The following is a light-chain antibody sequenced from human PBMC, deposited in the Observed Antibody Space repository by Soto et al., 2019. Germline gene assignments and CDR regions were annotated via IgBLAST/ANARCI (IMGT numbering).Light chain of an antibody. CDR1: QSVTSTY. Sequence: EIVLTQSPDTLSLSPGDRATLSCRASQSVTSTYLAWYQQKPGQTPRLLIYGASTRATGIPDRFSGSGSGTDFTLTISRLEPEDSAVYYCQQYGGSPPFTFXPGTKVDIK. CDR3: QQYGGSPPFT. J-gene: IGKJ3*01. CDR2: GAS. V-gene: IGKV3-20*01.